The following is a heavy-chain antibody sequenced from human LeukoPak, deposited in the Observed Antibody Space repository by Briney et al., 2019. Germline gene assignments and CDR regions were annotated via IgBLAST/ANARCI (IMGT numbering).Heavy chain of an antibody. J-gene: IGHJ5*02. CDR2: IYSSGSI. Sequence: SETLSLTCAVYGGSFSGYYWSWIRQPAGKGLEWIGRIYSSGSINYNPSLKSRVTMSVDTSKNQFSLKLSSVTAADTAVYYCASFGGNGFFAWGQGTLSPSP. D-gene: IGHD4-23*01. CDR1: GGSFSGYY. V-gene: IGHV4-59*10. CDR3: ASFGGNGFFA.